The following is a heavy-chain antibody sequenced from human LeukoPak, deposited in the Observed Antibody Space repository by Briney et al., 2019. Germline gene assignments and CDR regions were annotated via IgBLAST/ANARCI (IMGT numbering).Heavy chain of an antibody. CDR1: GFTFSGSA. CDR3: TRDLTDY. V-gene: IGHV3-73*01. CDR2: IRSKANSYAT. J-gene: IGHJ4*02. Sequence: GGSLSLSGAASGFTFSGSAMHWVRQASGKGLEWVGRIRSKANSYATAYAASVKGRFTISRDDSKNTAYLQMNSLKTEDTAVYYCTRDLTDYWGQGTLVTVSS.